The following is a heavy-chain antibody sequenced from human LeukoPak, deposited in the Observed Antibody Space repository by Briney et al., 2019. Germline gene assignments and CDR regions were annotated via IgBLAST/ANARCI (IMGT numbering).Heavy chain of an antibody. CDR2: ISGSGGNI. CDR1: GITLRNYA. Sequence: GGSLRLSCVGSGITLRNYAISWVRQAPGKGLEWVSAISGSGGNIYYADPVKGRFTISRDISMNTVYLQMNSLRAEDTAVYFCAKRGVVIRVILVGFHKEAYYFDSWGQGALVTVSS. D-gene: IGHD3-22*01. V-gene: IGHV3-23*01. CDR3: AKRGVVIRVILVGFHKEAYYFDS. J-gene: IGHJ4*02.